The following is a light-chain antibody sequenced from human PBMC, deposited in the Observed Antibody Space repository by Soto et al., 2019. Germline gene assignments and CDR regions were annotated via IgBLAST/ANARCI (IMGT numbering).Light chain of an antibody. CDR1: SSDIGASNF. Sequence: SALTQPPSVSGSPGQSITVSCTGTSSDIGASNFVSWYQHLPGRAPKVIIFEATNRPSGVSDRFSGSKAGTTASLTISGLQADDEGEYFCISYKTDDTFVFGTGTKVTV. CDR3: ISYKTDDTFV. CDR2: EAT. J-gene: IGLJ1*01. V-gene: IGLV2-14*01.